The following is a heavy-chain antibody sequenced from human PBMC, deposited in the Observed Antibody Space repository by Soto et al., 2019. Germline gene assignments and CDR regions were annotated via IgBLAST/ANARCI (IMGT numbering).Heavy chain of an antibody. CDR2: INQDGSEK. Sequence: EVQLVESGGGLVQPGGSLRLSCAASGFTFSTYWMSWVRQAPGKGLERVANINQDGSEKYYVDSVKGRFTISRDNAKNSLYLQMTSLRADDTAVYYCARARGWNIVIIPAASDYWGQGTLVTVSS. J-gene: IGHJ4*02. D-gene: IGHD2-2*01. CDR1: GFTFSTYW. V-gene: IGHV3-7*01. CDR3: ARARGWNIVIIPAASDY.